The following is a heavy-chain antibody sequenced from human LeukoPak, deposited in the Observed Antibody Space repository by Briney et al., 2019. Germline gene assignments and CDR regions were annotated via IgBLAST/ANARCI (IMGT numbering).Heavy chain of an antibody. D-gene: IGHD4-23*01. CDR1: GGSISSYY. CDR2: IYYSGST. J-gene: IGHJ4*02. Sequence: SETLSLTCTVSGGSISSYYWSWIRQPPGKGLEWIGYIYYSGSTNYNPSLKSRVTVLVDTSKNQFSLKLSSVTAADTAVYYCARDDPNSRIFDYWGQGTLVTVSS. V-gene: IGHV4-59*01. CDR3: ARDDPNSRIFDY.